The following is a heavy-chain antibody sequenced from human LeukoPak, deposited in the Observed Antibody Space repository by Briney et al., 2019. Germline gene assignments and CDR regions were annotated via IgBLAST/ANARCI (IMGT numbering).Heavy chain of an antibody. J-gene: IGHJ3*02. CDR2: VDIFGGT. Sequence: GGSLRLSCAASGFAFSSHDMHWVRQGTGKGLEWVSAVDIFGGTYYPDSMRGRVTISRENAKKSLFLQMYSLSAGEMAVYYCAGGGPLTAAADADAFDIWGQGTMVTVSS. CDR1: GFAFSSHD. D-gene: IGHD6-13*01. V-gene: IGHV3-13*04. CDR3: AGGGPLTAAADADAFDI.